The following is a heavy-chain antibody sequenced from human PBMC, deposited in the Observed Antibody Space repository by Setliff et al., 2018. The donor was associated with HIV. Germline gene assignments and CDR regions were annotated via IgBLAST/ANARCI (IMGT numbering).Heavy chain of an antibody. V-gene: IGHV4-59*08. J-gene: IGHJ6*03. D-gene: IGHD1-26*01. Sequence: SETLSLTCTVSGGSISTYYWNWIRQPPGKGLEWIGYISYSGTTNYNPSLKSRVTISVDTSKNQFSLKVSSVTAADTAVYYCAGRRPPPSGSYSKYYMDVWGKGTTVTVSS. CDR1: GGSISTYY. CDR3: AGRRPPPSGSYSKYYMDV. CDR2: ISYSGTT.